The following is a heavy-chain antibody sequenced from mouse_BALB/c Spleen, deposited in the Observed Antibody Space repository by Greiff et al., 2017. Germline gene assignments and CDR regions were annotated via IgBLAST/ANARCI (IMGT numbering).Heavy chain of an antibody. Sequence: VQLKQSGPGLVKPSQSLSLTCTVTGYSITSDYAWNWIRQFPGNKLEWMGYISYSGSTSYNPSLKSRISITRDTSKNQFFLQLNSVTTEDTATYYCARPGNFSYWYFDVWGAGTTVTVSS. J-gene: IGHJ1*01. D-gene: IGHD2-1*01. CDR3: ARPGNFSYWYFDV. V-gene: IGHV3-2*02. CDR1: GYSITSDYA. CDR2: ISYSGST.